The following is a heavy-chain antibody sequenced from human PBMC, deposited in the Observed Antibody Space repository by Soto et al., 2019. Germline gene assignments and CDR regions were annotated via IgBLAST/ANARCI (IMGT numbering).Heavy chain of an antibody. CDR3: ARPRSQLYYYYYMDV. CDR1: GYTFTSYD. Sequence: QVQLVQSGAEVKKPGASVKVSCKASGYTFTSYDINWVRQATGQGLEWMGWMNPNSGNTGYAQKFQGTVTMTRNTSISTAYMELSSLRSEDTAVYYCARPRSQLYYYYYMDVWGKGTTVTVSS. CDR2: MNPNSGNT. J-gene: IGHJ6*03. V-gene: IGHV1-8*01. D-gene: IGHD6-13*01.